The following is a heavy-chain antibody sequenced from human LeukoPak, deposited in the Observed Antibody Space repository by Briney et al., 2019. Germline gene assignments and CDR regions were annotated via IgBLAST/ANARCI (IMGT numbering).Heavy chain of an antibody. J-gene: IGHJ4*02. CDR3: AKEDTWYSSSSVAMNY. Sequence: GGSLRLSCAGSGFTFSSYGMSWVRQAPGKGLEWVSAIRGTGTSTYYADSVKGRFTISRDNSKNTLYLRMNSLRAEDTAVYYCAKEDTWYSSSSVAMNYWGQGTLVTVSS. D-gene: IGHD6-6*01. CDR1: GFTFSSYG. V-gene: IGHV3-23*01. CDR2: IRGTGTST.